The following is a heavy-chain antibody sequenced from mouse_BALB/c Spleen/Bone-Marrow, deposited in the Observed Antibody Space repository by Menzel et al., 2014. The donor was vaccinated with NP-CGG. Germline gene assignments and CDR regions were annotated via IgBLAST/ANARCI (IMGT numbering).Heavy chain of an antibody. Sequence: VKLVESGPGLVAPSQGLSITCTVSGFSLTSYGVHWVRQPPGKGLEWLGVIWAGGSTNYNSALMSRLSISKDNSKSQVFLKMNSLQTDDTAMYYCASMITTAWFAYWGQGTLVTVSA. CDR2: IWAGGST. CDR1: GFSLTSYG. V-gene: IGHV2-9*02. J-gene: IGHJ3*01. CDR3: ASMITTAWFAY. D-gene: IGHD2-4*01.